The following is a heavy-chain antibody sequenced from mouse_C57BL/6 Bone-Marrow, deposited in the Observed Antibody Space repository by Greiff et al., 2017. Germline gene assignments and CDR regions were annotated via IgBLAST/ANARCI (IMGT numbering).Heavy chain of an antibody. CDR2: IDPSDSYT. D-gene: IGHD2-4*01. J-gene: IGHJ4*01. CDR3: ARRGLRRRDYYAMDY. CDR1: GYTFTSYW. V-gene: IGHV1-50*01. Sequence: QVQLQQPGAELVKPGASVKLSCKASGYTFTSYWMQWVKQRPGQGLEWIGEIDPSDSYTNYNQKFKGKATLTVDTSSSTAYMQLSSLTSEDSAVYYCARRGLRRRDYYAMDYWGQGTSVTVSS.